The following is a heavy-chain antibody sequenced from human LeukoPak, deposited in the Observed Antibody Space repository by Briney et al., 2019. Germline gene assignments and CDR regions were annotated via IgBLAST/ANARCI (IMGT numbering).Heavy chain of an antibody. CDR1: GYTFTSYG. D-gene: IGHD2-2*01. V-gene: IGHV1-18*04. J-gene: IGHJ4*02. Sequence: ASVEVSCKASGYTFTSYGISWVRQAPGQGLEWMGWISAYNGNTNYAQKLQGRVTMTTDTSTSTAYMELRSLRSDDTAVYYCARGSEYQLLSSFYLDYWGQGTLVTVSS. CDR3: ARGSEYQLLSSFYLDY. CDR2: ISAYNGNT.